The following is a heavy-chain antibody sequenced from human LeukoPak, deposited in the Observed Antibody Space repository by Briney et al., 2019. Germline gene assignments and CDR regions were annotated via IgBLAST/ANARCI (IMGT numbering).Heavy chain of an antibody. CDR1: GFTVDSNY. D-gene: IGHD3-22*01. J-gene: IGHJ4*02. V-gene: IGHV3-53*01. Sequence: GGSLRISCAASGFTVDSNYLSWVRQAPGKGLEWVSTIYTGGNTYYAASVKGRFTISRDFSKNTVFLHKNSLRAEDTAMYYCARGDDSGYYDCFDYWGQGALVTVSS. CDR3: ARGDDSGYYDCFDY. CDR2: IYTGGNT.